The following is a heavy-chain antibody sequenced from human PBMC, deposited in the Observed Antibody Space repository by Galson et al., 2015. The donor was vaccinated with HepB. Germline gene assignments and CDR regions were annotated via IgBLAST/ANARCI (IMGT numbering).Heavy chain of an antibody. J-gene: IGHJ3*02. V-gene: IGHV3-48*04. CDR2: ISSSSTI. CDR1: FSSYS. CDR3: ASGLMVRGVKDRPQTPDAFDI. D-gene: IGHD3-10*01. Sequence: FSSYSMNWARQAPGKGLEWVSYISSSSTIYYADSVKGRFTISRDNAKNSLYLQMNSLRAEDTAVYYCASGLMVRGVKDRPQTPDAFDIWGQGTMVTVSS.